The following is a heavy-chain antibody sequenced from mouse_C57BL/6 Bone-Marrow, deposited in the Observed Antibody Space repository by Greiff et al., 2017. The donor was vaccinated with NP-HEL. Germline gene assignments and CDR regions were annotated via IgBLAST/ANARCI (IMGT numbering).Heavy chain of an antibody. D-gene: IGHD2-3*01. V-gene: IGHV3-6*01. J-gene: IGHJ2*01. CDR3: ARGGDDFDC. CDR2: IRYDGST. Sequence: ESGPGLVKPSQSLSLTCSVTGYSITSGYYWNWIRQFPGNKLEWMGYIRYDGSTNYTPSLKNRISITRDTSKNQIFLKLNSVTTEDTATDYCARGGDDFDCWGQGTTLTVSS. CDR1: GYSITSGYY.